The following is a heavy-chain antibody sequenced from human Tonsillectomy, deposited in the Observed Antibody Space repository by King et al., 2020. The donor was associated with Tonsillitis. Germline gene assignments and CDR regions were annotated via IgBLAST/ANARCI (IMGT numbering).Heavy chain of an antibody. V-gene: IGHV3-21*01. CDR3: AGDKALWFGDLWGEAFDI. CDR2: ISADSIYI. J-gene: IGHJ3*02. D-gene: IGHD3-10*01. Sequence: VQLVESGGGLVKPGGSLRLSCAASGFTFSNYSMNWVRQAPGKGLDWVSSISADSIYIYYADSVNGRFTISRDNAKNSLYLQMNSLRAEDTAVYYCAGDKALWFGDLWGEAFDIWGQGTMVTVSS. CDR1: GFTFSNYS.